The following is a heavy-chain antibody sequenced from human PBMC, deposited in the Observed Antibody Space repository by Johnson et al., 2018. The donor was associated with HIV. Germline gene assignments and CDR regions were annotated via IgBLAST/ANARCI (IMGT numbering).Heavy chain of an antibody. D-gene: IGHD1-26*01. Sequence: QMLLVESGGGVVQPGRSLRLSCAASGFTFSSYGMHWVRQAPGKGLEWVAVISYDGSNKYYADSVKGRFTISRDNSKNTLYLQMNSLRAEDTAVYYCAKVHLSGSYPGDAFDIWGQGTMVTVSS. CDR1: GFTFSSYG. CDR2: ISYDGSNK. V-gene: IGHV3-30*18. J-gene: IGHJ3*02. CDR3: AKVHLSGSYPGDAFDI.